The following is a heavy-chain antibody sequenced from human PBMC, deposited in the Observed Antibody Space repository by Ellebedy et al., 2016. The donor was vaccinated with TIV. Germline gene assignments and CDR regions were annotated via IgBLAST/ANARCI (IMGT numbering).Heavy chain of an antibody. CDR2: IYYSGST. D-gene: IGHD5-12*01. Sequence: SETLSLTCTVSGGSISSYYWSWIRQPPGKGLEWIGYIYYSGSTNYNPSLKSRVTISVDTSKNQFSLKLSSVTAADTAVYYCARLRQGLWGQGTLVTVSS. J-gene: IGHJ4*02. CDR3: ARLRQGL. CDR1: GGSISSYY. V-gene: IGHV4-59*01.